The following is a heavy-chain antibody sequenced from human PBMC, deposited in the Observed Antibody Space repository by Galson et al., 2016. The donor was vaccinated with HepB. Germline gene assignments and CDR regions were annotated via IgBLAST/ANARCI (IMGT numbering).Heavy chain of an antibody. CDR2: IHYSGSS. Sequence: SETLSLTCTVSDDSISNYYWNWIRQPPGKGLEWIGYIHYSGSSKCNPPLKSRVTMSVDTSKNPFSLRLRSVTAADTAVYYCARWGTYSEKHAFDIWGQGTMVTVSS. CDR3: ARWGTYSEKHAFDI. CDR1: DDSISNYY. D-gene: IGHD3-16*01. V-gene: IGHV4-59*01. J-gene: IGHJ3*02.